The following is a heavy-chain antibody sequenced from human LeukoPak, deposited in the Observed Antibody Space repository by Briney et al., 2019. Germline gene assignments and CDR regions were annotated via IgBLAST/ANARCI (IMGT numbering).Heavy chain of an antibody. V-gene: IGHV4-39*07. D-gene: IGHD5-18*01. CDR2: IYYSGST. CDR3: ATDTVWNYYFDY. CDR1: GGSISSSKYY. J-gene: IGHJ4*02. Sequence: SETLSLTCTVSGGSISSSKYYWGWIRQPPGKGLEWIGSIYYSGSTYYNPSLKSRVTISVDTSKNQFSLKLSSVTAADTAVYYCATDTVWNYYFDYWGQGTLVTVSS.